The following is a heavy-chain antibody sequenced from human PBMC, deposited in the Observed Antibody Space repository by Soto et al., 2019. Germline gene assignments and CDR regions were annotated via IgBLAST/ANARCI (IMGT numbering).Heavy chain of an antibody. Sequence: GGSLRLSCAASGFTFSNYAVTWVRQAPGKGLEWVSYISSSSSTIYYADSVKGRFTISRDNAKNSLYLQMNSLRAEDTAVYYCARSGVSPFDIWGQGTMVTVSS. V-gene: IGHV3-48*01. CDR2: ISSSSSTI. J-gene: IGHJ3*02. CDR1: GFTFSNYA. D-gene: IGHD3-10*01. CDR3: ARSGVSPFDI.